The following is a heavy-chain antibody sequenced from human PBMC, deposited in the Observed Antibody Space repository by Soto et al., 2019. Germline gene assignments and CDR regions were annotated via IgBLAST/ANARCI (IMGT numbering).Heavy chain of an antibody. V-gene: IGHV1-46*01. CDR1: GYTFTSYY. J-gene: IGHJ4*02. CDR2: INPSGGST. Sequence: QVQLVQSGAEVKKPGASVKVSCKASGYTFTSYYMHWVRQGPGQGLEWMGIINPSGGSTSYAQKFQGRVTMTRDTSTSTVYMELSSLRSEDTAVYYCARDGYSHVFDYWGQGTLVTVSS. CDR3: ARDGYSHVFDY. D-gene: IGHD5-18*01.